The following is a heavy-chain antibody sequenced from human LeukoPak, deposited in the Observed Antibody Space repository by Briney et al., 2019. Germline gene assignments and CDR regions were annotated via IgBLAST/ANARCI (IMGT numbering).Heavy chain of an antibody. D-gene: IGHD6-19*01. V-gene: IGHV3-48*04. Sequence: GGSLRLSCAASGASGFTFSSYSMNWVRQAPGKRLEWVSYISSSSSTIYYADSVKGRFTISRDNAKNSLYLQMNSLRAEDTAVYYCARGYSSGWYEKYFQHWGQGTLVTVSS. J-gene: IGHJ1*01. CDR3: ARGYSSGWYEKYFQH. CDR1: GFTFSSYS. CDR2: ISSSSSTI.